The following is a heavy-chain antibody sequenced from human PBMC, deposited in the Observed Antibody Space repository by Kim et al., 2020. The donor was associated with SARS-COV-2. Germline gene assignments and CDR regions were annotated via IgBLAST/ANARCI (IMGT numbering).Heavy chain of an antibody. D-gene: IGHD2-15*01. Sequence: SETLSLTCTVSGDSIANYYWTWIRQPPGRGLEWIGFVRNSGTTRYVPSLRSRVTISADTSKNQFFLTLTSVTAADTAVSYCARGLPDEYYYYGMDVWGQG. CDR1: GDSIANYY. J-gene: IGHJ6*02. V-gene: IGHV4-59*01. CDR2: VRNSGTT. CDR3: ARGLPDEYYYYGMDV.